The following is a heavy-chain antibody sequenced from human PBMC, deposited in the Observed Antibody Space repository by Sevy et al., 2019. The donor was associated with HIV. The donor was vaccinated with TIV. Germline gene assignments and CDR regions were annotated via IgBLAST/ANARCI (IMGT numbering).Heavy chain of an antibody. J-gene: IGHJ5*02. CDR2: ISTYNTMR. D-gene: IGHD5-12*01. Sequence: ASVKVSCKASGYTFTTYGITWVRQAPGQGLEWMGWISTYNTMRNSAQKLQDRVTMTTDTSTSTAYMELRSLTSDDTAVYYCARSTQVACRNNWFDPWGQGTLVTVSS. V-gene: IGHV1-18*01. CDR3: ARSTQVACRNNWFDP. CDR1: GYTFTTYG.